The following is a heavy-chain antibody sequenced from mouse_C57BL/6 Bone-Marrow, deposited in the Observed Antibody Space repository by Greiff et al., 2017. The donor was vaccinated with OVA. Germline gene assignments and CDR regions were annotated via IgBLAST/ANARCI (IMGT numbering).Heavy chain of an antibody. Sequence: VQLQQSGPELVKPGASVKISCKASGYAFSSSWMNWVKQRPGKGLEWIGRIYPGDGDTNYNGKFKGKATLTADKASSTAYMQLSSLTSEDSAVYFCAREDNYYGSSYYFAYWGQGTLVTVSA. V-gene: IGHV1-82*01. CDR1: GYAFSSSW. CDR3: AREDNYYGSSYYFAY. D-gene: IGHD1-1*01. J-gene: IGHJ3*01. CDR2: IYPGDGDT.